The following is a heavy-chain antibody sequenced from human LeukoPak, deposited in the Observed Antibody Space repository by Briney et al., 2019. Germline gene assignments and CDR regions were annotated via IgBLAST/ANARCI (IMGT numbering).Heavy chain of an antibody. CDR3: ARLWVTAIEYYFDY. CDR2: IYYSGST. Sequence: PSETLSLTCTVSGGSISSGGYYWSWIRQHPGKGLEWIGYIYYSGSTYYNPSLKSRVTISVDTSKNQFSLKLSSVTAADTAVYYCARLWVTAIEYYFDYWGQGTLVTVSS. CDR1: GGSISSGGYY. V-gene: IGHV4-31*03. D-gene: IGHD2-21*02. J-gene: IGHJ4*02.